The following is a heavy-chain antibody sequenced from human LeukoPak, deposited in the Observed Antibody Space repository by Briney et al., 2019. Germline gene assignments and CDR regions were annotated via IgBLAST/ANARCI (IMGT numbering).Heavy chain of an antibody. CDR2: IIPIFGTA. V-gene: IGHV1-69*05. CDR1: GGTFSSYA. CDR3: ASGIAAAGTWFDP. Sequence: EASVKVSCKASGGTFSSYAISWVRQAPGQGLEWMGGIIPIFGTANYAQKFQGRVTITMDESTSTAYMELSSLRSEDTAVYYCASGIAAAGTWFDPWGQGTLVTVSS. D-gene: IGHD6-13*01. J-gene: IGHJ5*02.